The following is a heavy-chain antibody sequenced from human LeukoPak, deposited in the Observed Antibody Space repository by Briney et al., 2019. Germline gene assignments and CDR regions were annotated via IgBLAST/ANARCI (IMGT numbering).Heavy chain of an antibody. CDR3: ARWGIAAAHFDY. D-gene: IGHD6-13*01. CDR1: GGTFSSYA. CDR2: IIPIFGTA. J-gene: IGHJ4*02. Sequence: ASVKVSCKASGGTFSSYAISWVRQAPGQGLEWMGRIIPIFGTANYAQKFQGRVTITADKSTSTAYMELSSLRSEDTAVYYCARWGIAAAHFDYWGQGTLVTVSS. V-gene: IGHV1-69*06.